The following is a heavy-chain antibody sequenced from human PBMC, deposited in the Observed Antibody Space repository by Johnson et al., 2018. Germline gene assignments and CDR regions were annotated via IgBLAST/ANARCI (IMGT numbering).Heavy chain of an antibody. CDR2: ISGSGGST. J-gene: IGHJ3*02. D-gene: IGHD2-21*01. Sequence: VQLVQSGGGLVQPGRSLRLSCAASGFTFSSYAMSWVRQAPGKGLEWVSAISGSGGSTYYADSVKGRFTISRDNSKHTWYLPMNSRRAEDTAVYYCAREGVVAFDIWGQGTMVTVSS. CDR3: AREGVVAFDI. V-gene: IGHV3-23*04. CDR1: GFTFSSYA.